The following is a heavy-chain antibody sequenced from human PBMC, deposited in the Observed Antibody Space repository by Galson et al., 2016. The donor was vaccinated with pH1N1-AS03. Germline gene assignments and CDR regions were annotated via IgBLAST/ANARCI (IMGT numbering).Heavy chain of an antibody. D-gene: IGHD2-2*01. Sequence: SVKVSCKASGYIFTGFYVHWVRQAPEQGLEWMGWINTDSGVTNYAQKFEAWVTMTRDTSVSTAYMELYGLKSDDTAVYYFARDPRGPCTSATCPTTYYFGMDVWGQGTTVIVSS. CDR1: GYIFTGFY. CDR3: ARDPRGPCTSATCPTTYYFGMDV. V-gene: IGHV1-2*04. CDR2: INTDSGVT. J-gene: IGHJ6*02.